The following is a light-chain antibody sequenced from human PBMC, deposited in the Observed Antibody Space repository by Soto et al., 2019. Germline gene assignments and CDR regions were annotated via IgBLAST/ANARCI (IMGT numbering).Light chain of an antibody. CDR2: WAS. V-gene: IGKV4-1*01. CDR1: QSLLYSSNNKNY. CDR3: QQYYSSPT. Sequence: DIVMTQSPDSLAVSLGERATINCKSSQSLLYSSNNKNYLAWYQQNPGQPPKLLIYWASTRESGVPDRFSGSGSGTDFTLTISSLQAEDVAVYYCQQYYSSPTFGQGTKVEI. J-gene: IGKJ1*01.